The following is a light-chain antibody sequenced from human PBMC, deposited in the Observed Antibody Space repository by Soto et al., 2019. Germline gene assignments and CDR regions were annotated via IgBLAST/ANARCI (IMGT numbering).Light chain of an antibody. CDR1: QSVISSY. CDR3: QQYGSSPRT. V-gene: IGKV3-20*01. Sequence: EIVLTQYPATLSLSPGEIATLSCVASQSVISSYLAWYQQKPGQAPRLLLYGASSRATGIPDRFSGSGSGTDFTLTISRLEPEDFAVYYCQQYGSSPRTFGQGTNVDIK. CDR2: GAS. J-gene: IGKJ1*01.